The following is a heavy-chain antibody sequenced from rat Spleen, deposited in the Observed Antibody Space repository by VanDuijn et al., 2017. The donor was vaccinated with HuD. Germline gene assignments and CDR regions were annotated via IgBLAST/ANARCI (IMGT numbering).Heavy chain of an antibody. CDR1: GFTFSNHG. CDR2: ISPSGGTT. J-gene: IGHJ4*01. CDR3: ARRDIIRGTGVMDA. D-gene: IGHD4-3*01. V-gene: IGHV5-19*01. Sequence: EVQLVESGGGLVQPGRSLKLSCAASGFTFSNHGMYWIRQAPTKYLEWVASISPSGGTTYYRDTVTGRFTISRDNATSTLYLQMDRLRSEDTATYYCARRDIIRGTGVMDAWGQGASVTVSS.